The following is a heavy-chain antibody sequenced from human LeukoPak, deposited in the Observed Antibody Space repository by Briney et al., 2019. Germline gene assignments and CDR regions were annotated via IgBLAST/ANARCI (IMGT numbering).Heavy chain of an antibody. Sequence: SETLSLTCTVSGGSISSGDYYWSWIRQPPGKGLEWIGYIYYSGSTYYNPPLKSRVIISVDTSKNQFSLKLSSVTAADTAVYYCVRGGEVSGRNGFGFDIWANGQWSPSLQ. J-gene: IGHJ3*02. CDR3: VRGGEVSGRNGFGFDI. V-gene: IGHV4-30-4*08. CDR1: GGSISSGDYY. D-gene: IGHD1-26*01. CDR2: IYYSGST.